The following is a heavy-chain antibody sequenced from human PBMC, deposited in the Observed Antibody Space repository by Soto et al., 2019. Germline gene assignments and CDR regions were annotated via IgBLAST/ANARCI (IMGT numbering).Heavy chain of an antibody. J-gene: IGHJ4*02. CDR3: AKDRESSRCRTAIYYFDY. D-gene: IGHD6-19*01. V-gene: IGHV3-23*01. CDR1: GFAFSNYA. Sequence: EVQLLESGGGLVQPGGSLRLSCAASGFAFSNYAMNWVRQAPGKGLEWVSAISGSGGSAYYADSVEARFTISRDNSKNPLYLQINRLRVDDTAAYYCAKDRESSRCRTAIYYFDYWGQGTLVTVSS. CDR2: ISGSGGSA.